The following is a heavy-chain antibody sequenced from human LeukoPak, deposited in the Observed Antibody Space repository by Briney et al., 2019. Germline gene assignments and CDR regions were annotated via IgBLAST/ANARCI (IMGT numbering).Heavy chain of an antibody. V-gene: IGHV4-59*01. CDR2: IYYSGST. CDR3: ARGARLGAWYSYYFDY. CDR1: GGSISSYY. J-gene: IGHJ4*02. D-gene: IGHD6-13*01. Sequence: SETLSLTCTVSGGSISSYYWSWIRQPPGKGLEWIGYIYYSGSTNYNPSLKSRVTISVDTSKNQFSLKLSSVTAADTAVYYCARGARLGAWYSYYFDYWGQGTLVTVSS.